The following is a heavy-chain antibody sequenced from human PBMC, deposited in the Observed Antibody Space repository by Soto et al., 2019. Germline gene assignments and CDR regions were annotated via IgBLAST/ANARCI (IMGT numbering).Heavy chain of an antibody. CDR3: AKLKLSHDYFDY. V-gene: IGHV3-23*01. D-gene: IGHD1-1*01. CDR2: IRSSGGRT. CDR1: GFTFSSYA. J-gene: IGHJ4*02. Sequence: GGSLRLSCAASGFTFSSYAMSWVRQAPGKGLEWVSAIRSSGGRTYYADSVKGRCTITRDNSKNTRYLQRNSLRAEDTAVYYCAKLKLSHDYFDYWGQGTLVTVSS.